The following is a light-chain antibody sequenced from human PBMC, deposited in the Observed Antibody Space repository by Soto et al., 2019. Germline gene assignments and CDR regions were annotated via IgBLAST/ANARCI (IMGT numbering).Light chain of an antibody. Sequence: DIVMTQSPDSLAVSLGERATINCKSSQSVLFTSNNKNYLAWYQQIPGQPPKLLIYWASTRESGVPDRFSGSGSGTDFPLTISSLQAEDVAVYYCQQYYSSPSFGQGTRLEIK. CDR2: WAS. CDR1: QSVLFTSNNKNY. V-gene: IGKV4-1*01. CDR3: QQYYSSPS. J-gene: IGKJ5*01.